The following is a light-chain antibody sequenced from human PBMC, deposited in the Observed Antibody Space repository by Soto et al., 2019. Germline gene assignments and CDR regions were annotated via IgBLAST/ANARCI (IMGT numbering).Light chain of an antibody. J-gene: IGKJ1*01. CDR3: QQHHNWPPWT. CDR2: GAS. Sequence: IVMPQSPATLSVSPGGRATLSFSSSKSVGSNVAWSPQKPGQPPRLLIYGASTRAAGVPARFSGSRYGRQFSLTISSLQSEDSAIYHCQQHHNWPPWTFGQGT. V-gene: IGKV3-15*01. CDR1: KSVGSN.